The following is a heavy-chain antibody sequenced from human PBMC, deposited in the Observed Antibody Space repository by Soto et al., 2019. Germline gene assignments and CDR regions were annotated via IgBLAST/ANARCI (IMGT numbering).Heavy chain of an antibody. V-gene: IGHV4-30-4*01. J-gene: IGHJ6*02. CDR3: ARALLVPAALYYYGMDV. CDR1: GGSISSGGYY. D-gene: IGHD2-2*01. Sequence: SETLSLTCTVSGGSISSGGYYWSWIRQPPGKGLEWIGYIYYSGSTYYNPSLKSRVTISVDTSKNQFSLKLSSVTAADTAVYYCARALLVPAALYYYGMDVWGQGTTVTVSS. CDR2: IYYSGST.